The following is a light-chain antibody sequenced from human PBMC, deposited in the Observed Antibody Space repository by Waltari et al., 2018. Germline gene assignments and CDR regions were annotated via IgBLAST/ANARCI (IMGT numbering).Light chain of an antibody. J-gene: IGLJ7*01. CDR1: RSNIGNNY. V-gene: IGLV1-51*02. Sequence: QSVLTQPPSVSAAPGQRVTISCSGGRSNIGNNYVSWYRQFPGPAPKLPIYENSERPSGIPGRFSGSKSGTSATLDITGLQAGDEADYYCGTWDSSLSGAVFGGGTHLTVL. CDR2: ENS. CDR3: GTWDSSLSGAV.